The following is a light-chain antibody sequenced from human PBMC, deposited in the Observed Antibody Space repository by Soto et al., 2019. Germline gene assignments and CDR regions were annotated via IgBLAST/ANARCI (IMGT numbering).Light chain of an antibody. CDR3: QQYGSSPLFT. CDR1: RIVSISF. Sequence: EIVLTQSPGTLSLSPGERAALSCRASRIVSISFLACYQQKPGQAPRLLIYGASSRAIGIPDRFSGSGFGTDFTLTISRLEPEDFAVYYCQQYGSSPLFTFGPGTKVDIK. CDR2: GAS. J-gene: IGKJ3*01. V-gene: IGKV3-20*01.